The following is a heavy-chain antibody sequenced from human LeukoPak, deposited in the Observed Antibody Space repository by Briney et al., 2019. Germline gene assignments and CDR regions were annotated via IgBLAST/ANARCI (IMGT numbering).Heavy chain of an antibody. CDR2: TSADGTTT. V-gene: IGHV3-74*01. Sequence: PGGSLRLSCVASGFTFNTYWIHWVRQGPGKGLVWVSLTSADGTTTTYANSVKGRFTFSRDNARNTLYLQMNSLRGEDAAVYYCARGLAGAYRIMDVWGQGTTVTVS. J-gene: IGHJ6*02. CDR1: GFTFNTYW. CDR3: ARGLAGAYRIMDV. D-gene: IGHD6-19*01.